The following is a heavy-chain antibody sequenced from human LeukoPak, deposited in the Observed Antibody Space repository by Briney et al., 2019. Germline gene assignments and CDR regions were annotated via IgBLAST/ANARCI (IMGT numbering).Heavy chain of an antibody. D-gene: IGHD2-2*01. CDR1: GYTFTGYY. CDR3: ARVRDIVVVPAALDYYYGMDV. V-gene: IGHV1-2*02. CDR2: INPNSGGT. Sequence: ASVKVSCKASGYTFTGYYMHWVRQAPGQGLEWMGWINPNSGGTNYAQKFQGRVTMTRDMSISTAYMELSRLRSDDTAVYYCARVRDIVVVPAALDYYYGMDVWGQGTTVTVSS. J-gene: IGHJ6*02.